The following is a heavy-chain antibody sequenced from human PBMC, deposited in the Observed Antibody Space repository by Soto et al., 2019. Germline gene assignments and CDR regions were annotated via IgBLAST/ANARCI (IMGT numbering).Heavy chain of an antibody. Sequence: GGSLRLSCEASGFTFSRVSMNWVRQVPGKGLEWVASISSGSSDTWYADSVKGRFIISRDNAQNSLFLQMNTLRPEDTATYFCVSWVSAHFDYWGHGTPVTVSS. CDR2: ISSGSSDT. CDR3: VSWVSAHFDY. J-gene: IGHJ4*01. D-gene: IGHD2-8*01. CDR1: GFTFSRVS. V-gene: IGHV3-21*04.